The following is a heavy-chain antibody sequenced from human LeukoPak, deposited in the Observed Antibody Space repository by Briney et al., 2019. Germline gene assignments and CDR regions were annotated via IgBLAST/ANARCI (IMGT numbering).Heavy chain of an antibody. J-gene: IGHJ4*02. CDR3: ARWTVEMATIFDY. CDR1: GFTFSSYA. Sequence: PGGSLRLSCAASGFTFSSYAMHWVRQAPGKGLEWVAVISYDGSNKYYADSVKGRFTISRDNSKNTLYPQMNSLRAEDTAVYYCARWTVEMATIFDYWGQGTLVTVSS. D-gene: IGHD5-24*01. CDR2: ISYDGSNK. V-gene: IGHV3-30-3*01.